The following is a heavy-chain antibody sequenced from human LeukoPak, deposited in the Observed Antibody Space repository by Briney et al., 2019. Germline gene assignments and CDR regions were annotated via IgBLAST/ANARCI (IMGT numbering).Heavy chain of an antibody. CDR1: GGSFSGYY. Sequence: SETLSLTCAVYGGSFSGYYLSWIRQPPGKGLEWMGEINHSGSTNYNPSLKSRVTISVDTSKNQFSLKLSSVTAADTAVYYCARAASTVTLDYWGQGTLVTVSS. CDR3: ARAASTVTLDY. CDR2: INHSGST. V-gene: IGHV4-34*01. D-gene: IGHD4-17*01. J-gene: IGHJ4*02.